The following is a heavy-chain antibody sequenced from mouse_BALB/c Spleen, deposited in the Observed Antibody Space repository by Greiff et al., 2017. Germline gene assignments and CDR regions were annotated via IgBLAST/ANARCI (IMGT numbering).Heavy chain of an antibody. D-gene: IGHD2-2*01. Sequence: QVQLQQSGPELVKPGASVRISCKASGYTFTSYYIHWVKQRPGQGLEWIGWIYPGNVNTKYNEKFKGKATLTADKSSSTAYMQLSSLTSEDSAVYFCARCEGYGYDANPSFDYWGQGTTLTVSS. CDR3: ARCEGYGYDANPSFDY. CDR1: GYTFTSYY. J-gene: IGHJ2*01. V-gene: IGHV1S56*01. CDR2: IYPGNVNT.